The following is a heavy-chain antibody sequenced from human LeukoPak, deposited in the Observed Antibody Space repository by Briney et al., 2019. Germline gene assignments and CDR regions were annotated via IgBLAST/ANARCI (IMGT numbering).Heavy chain of an antibody. CDR2: ISGSGGST. J-gene: IGHJ4*02. Sequence: GGTLRLSCAASGFTFSSYGMSWVRQAPGKGVEWVSAISGSGGSTYYADSVKGRFTISRDNSKNTLYLQMNSLRAEDTAVYYCAKTGYCSGGSCPFDYWGQGTLVTVSS. V-gene: IGHV3-23*01. D-gene: IGHD2-15*01. CDR1: GFTFSSYG. CDR3: AKTGYCSGGSCPFDY.